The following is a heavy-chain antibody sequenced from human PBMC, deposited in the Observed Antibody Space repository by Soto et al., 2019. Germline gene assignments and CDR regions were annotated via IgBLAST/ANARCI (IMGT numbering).Heavy chain of an antibody. D-gene: IGHD3-10*01. V-gene: IGHV4-4*02. CDR1: NASISSRKW. CDR3: ASKFGELLADAFDI. J-gene: IGHJ3*02. Sequence: QVQLQESGPGLVKPSGTLSLTCTVSNASISSRKWWTWVRQTPGKGLEWIGEIYHSGSINHNPSLTSRVTLSVAKSNNQFSLKMTSVTAADTAVYYCASKFGELLADAFDIWGQGTVVTVSS. CDR2: IYHSGSI.